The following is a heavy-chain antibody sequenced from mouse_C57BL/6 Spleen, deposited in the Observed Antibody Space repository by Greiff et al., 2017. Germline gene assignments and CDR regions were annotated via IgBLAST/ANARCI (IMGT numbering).Heavy chain of an antibody. Sequence: QVQLQQSGAELMKPGASVKLSCKATGYTFTGYWIEWVKQRPGHGLEWIGEILPGSGSTNYNEKFKGKATVTADTSSNTAYLQLSSLTTEDAAIYFCARGGNYYGSSCFFAMGCWGQGASVTVSS. CDR3: ARGGNYYGSSCFFAMGC. CDR2: ILPGSGST. CDR1: GYTFTGYW. D-gene: IGHD1-1*01. V-gene: IGHV1-9*01. J-gene: IGHJ4*01.